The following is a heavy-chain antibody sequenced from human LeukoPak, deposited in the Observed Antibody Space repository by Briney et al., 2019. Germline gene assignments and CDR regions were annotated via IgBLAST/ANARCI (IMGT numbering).Heavy chain of an antibody. CDR3: ARERTRGWLKVRYFDY. D-gene: IGHD6-19*01. J-gene: IGHJ4*02. CDR2: INHSGST. V-gene: IGHV4-34*01. Sequence: SETLSLTCAVYGGSFSGYYWSWIRQPPGKGLEWIGEINHSGSTNYNPSLKSRVTISVDTSKNQFSLKLSSVIAADTAVYYCARERTRGWLKVRYFDYWGQGTLVTVSS. CDR1: GGSFSGYY.